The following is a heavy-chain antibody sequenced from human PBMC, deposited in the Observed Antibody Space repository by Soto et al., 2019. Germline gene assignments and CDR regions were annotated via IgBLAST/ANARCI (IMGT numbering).Heavy chain of an antibody. V-gene: IGHV4-4*02. CDR3: ARRPLFDY. J-gene: IGHJ4*02. Sequence: SETLSLTCAVSGGSISSNNWWSWVRQSPGKGLEWIAEIYPSGSTNYNPSLKSRVTISVDKSKSQLSLRLSSVTAADTAIYYCARRPLFDYWGQGALVT. CDR2: IYPSGST. CDR1: GGSISSNNW.